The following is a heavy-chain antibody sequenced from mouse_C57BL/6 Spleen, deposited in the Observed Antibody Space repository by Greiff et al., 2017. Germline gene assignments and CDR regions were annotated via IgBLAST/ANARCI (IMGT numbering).Heavy chain of an antibody. CDR1: GYTFTDYY. V-gene: IGHV1-26*01. Sequence: EVQLQQSGPELVKPGASVKISCKASGYTFTDYYMNWVKQSHGKSLEWIGDINPNNGGTSYNQKFKGKATLTVEKSSSTAYMELRSLTSEDSAVYYCARPVPDGNYFDYWGQGTTLTVSS. CDR2: INPNNGGT. J-gene: IGHJ2*01. CDR3: ARPVPDGNYFDY.